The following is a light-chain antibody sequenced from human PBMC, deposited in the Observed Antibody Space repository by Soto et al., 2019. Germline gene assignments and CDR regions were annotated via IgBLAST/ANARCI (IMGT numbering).Light chain of an antibody. J-gene: IGKJ2*01. CDR1: QGISSY. V-gene: IGKV1-9*01. CDR2: AAS. Sequence: DIQLTQSPSFLSASVGDRVTITCRASQGISSYLAWYQQKPGKAPKLLIYAASTVQSGVPSRFSGSGSETDFTLTISSLQPEDFATYYCQQLSSYPRTFGQGTKVEIK. CDR3: QQLSSYPRT.